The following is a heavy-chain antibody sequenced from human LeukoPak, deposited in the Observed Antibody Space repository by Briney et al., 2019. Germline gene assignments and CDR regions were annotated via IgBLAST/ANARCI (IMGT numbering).Heavy chain of an antibody. CDR2: IWYDGSNK. CDR1: GFTFSSYG. Sequence: QAGGSLRLSCAASGFTFSSYGMHWVRQAPGKGLEWVAVIWYDGSNKYYADSVKGRFTISRDNSKNTLYFQINSLRPEDTALYFCATVDDLEAFGIWGQGTLVTVSS. CDR3: ATVDDLEAFGI. V-gene: IGHV3-33*03. J-gene: IGHJ3*02. D-gene: IGHD2-2*03.